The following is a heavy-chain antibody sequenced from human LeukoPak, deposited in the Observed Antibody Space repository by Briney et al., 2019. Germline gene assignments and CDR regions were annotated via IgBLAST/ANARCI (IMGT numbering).Heavy chain of an antibody. CDR2: ISYDGSNK. CDR3: ARGSYQNKIYRAFGI. D-gene: IGHD1-26*01. V-gene: IGHV3-30-3*01. CDR1: GFTFSSYA. Sequence: PGGSLRLSCAASGFTFSSYAMHWVRQAPGKGLEWVVAISYDGSNKYYADSVKGRFTISRDNSTNTLYLQMNSLRAEDTAVYYCARGSYQNKIYRAFGIWGQGTMATVSS. J-gene: IGHJ3*02.